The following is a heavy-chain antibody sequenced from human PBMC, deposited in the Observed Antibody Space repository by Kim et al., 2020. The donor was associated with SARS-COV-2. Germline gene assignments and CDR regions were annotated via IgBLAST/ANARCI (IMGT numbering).Heavy chain of an antibody. J-gene: IGHJ6*02. CDR2: IDSSGNYI. D-gene: IGHD5-12*01. Sequence: GGSLRLSCAASGFSFSHYSTNWVRQAPGKGLEWVSSIDSSGNYIYYAFSVKGRFTFSRDNAKNSLYLQMNSLRAEDTGVYYCAREGLPSGYDALGGMDVWGQGTTVTVSS. V-gene: IGHV3-21*01. CDR1: GFSFSHYS. CDR3: AREGLPSGYDALGGMDV.